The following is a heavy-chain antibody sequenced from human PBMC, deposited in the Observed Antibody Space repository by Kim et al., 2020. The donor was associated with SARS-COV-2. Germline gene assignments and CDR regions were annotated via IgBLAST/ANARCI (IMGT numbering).Heavy chain of an antibody. Sequence: GSLRLSCADSGFTFRTYAMHWVRQAPGKGLEWVAVISYDGRNEYYADSVKGRFTISRDNFKNTLYLQMNSLRAEDTAMFHCARDRFGSVVRGVDYWGQGTLVTVSS. J-gene: IGHJ4*02. CDR3: ARDRFGSVVRGVDY. CDR2: ISYDGRNE. V-gene: IGHV3-30*04. D-gene: IGHD3-16*01. CDR1: GFTFRTYA.